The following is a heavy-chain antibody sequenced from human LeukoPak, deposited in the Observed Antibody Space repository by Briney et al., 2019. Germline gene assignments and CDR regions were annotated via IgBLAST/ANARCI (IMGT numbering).Heavy chain of an antibody. Sequence: SVKVSCKASGYTFTSYDINWVRQAPGQGLEWMGGIIPIFGTANYAQKFQGRVTITADESTSTAYMELSSLRSEDTAVYYCASSGGSSGFDPWGQGTLVTVSS. CDR2: IIPIFGTA. D-gene: IGHD3-16*01. V-gene: IGHV1-69*13. J-gene: IGHJ5*02. CDR1: GYTFTSYD. CDR3: ASSGGSSGFDP.